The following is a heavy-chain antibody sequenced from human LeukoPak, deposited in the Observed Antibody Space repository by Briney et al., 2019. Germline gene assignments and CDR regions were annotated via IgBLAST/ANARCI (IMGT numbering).Heavy chain of an antibody. CDR2: RWYDGSKK. CDR3: ARVDFGPFDP. V-gene: IGHV3-33*01. J-gene: IGHJ5*02. CDR1: GFTFSSYG. Sequence: GGSLRLSCAASGFTFSSYGMHWVRQAPGPGQEWVAVRWYDGSKKYYADSVKGRCTISRDNSENTLYLQINSLRAEDTAVYYCARVDFGPFDPWGQGTLVTVSS. D-gene: IGHD3-3*01.